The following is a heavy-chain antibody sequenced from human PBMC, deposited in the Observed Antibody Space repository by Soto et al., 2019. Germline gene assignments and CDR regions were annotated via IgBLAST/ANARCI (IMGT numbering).Heavy chain of an antibody. D-gene: IGHD4-17*01. CDR1: GYSFTSYW. J-gene: IGHJ4*02. CDR3: ARLRYEDYGDYPGPFDY. V-gene: IGHV5-10-1*01. Sequence: PGESLKISCKGSGYSFTSYWISWVRQMPGKGLEWMGRIDPSDSYTNYSPSFQGHVTISADKSISTAYLQWSSLKASDTAMYYCARLRYEDYGDYPGPFDYWGQGTLVTVSS. CDR2: IDPSDSYT.